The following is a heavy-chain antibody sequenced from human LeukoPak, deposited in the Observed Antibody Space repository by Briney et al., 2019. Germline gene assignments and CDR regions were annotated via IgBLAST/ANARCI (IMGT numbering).Heavy chain of an antibody. CDR2: ISYDGSNK. V-gene: IGHV3-30*18. Sequence: GGSLRLSCAASGFTFSSYGMHWVRQAPGKGLEWMAVISYDGSNKYYADSVKGRFTISRDNSKNTLYLQMNSLRAEDTAVYSCAKGAGSGSYYNEGGNWFDPWGQGTLVTVSS. J-gene: IGHJ5*02. CDR3: AKGAGSGSYYNEGGNWFDP. D-gene: IGHD3-10*01. CDR1: GFTFSSYG.